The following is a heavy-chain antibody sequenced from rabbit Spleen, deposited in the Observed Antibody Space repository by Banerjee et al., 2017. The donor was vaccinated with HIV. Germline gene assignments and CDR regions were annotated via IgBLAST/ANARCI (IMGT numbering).Heavy chain of an antibody. CDR1: GVSFTISSY. CDR2: IDPLFGST. CDR3: VGDQAGYDGYGPYYFNL. V-gene: IGHV1S40*01. J-gene: IGHJ4*01. Sequence: QSLEESGGDLVKPGASLTLTCTASGVSFTISSYMCWVRQAPGKGLEWIGYIDPLFGSTYYASWVNGRFTISRENTQNTVSLQLNSLTVADTATYFCVGDQAGYDGYGPYYFNLWGPGTLVTVS. D-gene: IGHD6-1*01.